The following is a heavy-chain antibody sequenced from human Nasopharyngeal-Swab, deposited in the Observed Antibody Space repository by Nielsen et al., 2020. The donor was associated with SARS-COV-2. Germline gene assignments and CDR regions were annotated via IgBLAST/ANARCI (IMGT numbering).Heavy chain of an antibody. Sequence: SETLSLTCAVSGASISSDYWGWIRQPPGKGLEWIGCVSYSGRTDYNPSLKSRVTISIDTSKKHFSLVLSSLTAADTALYYCTRGSLRTAPDCWGQGTLGTVSS. CDR3: TRGSLRTAPDC. D-gene: IGHD4-17*01. J-gene: IGHJ4*02. V-gene: IGHV4-59*12. CDR2: VSYSGRT. CDR1: GASISSDY.